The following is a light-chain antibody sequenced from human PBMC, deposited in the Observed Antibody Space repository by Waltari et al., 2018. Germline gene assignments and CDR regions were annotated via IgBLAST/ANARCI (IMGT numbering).Light chain of an antibody. J-gene: IGLJ2*01. CDR3: QAWDSSTAVV. V-gene: IGLV3-1*01. CDR2: QDT. Sequence: SYELTQPPSVSVSPGQTASITCSGDKLGDKYAYWYQQKPGQSPVLVIYQDTKQPSGIPERFSGSNSGNTATLTISGTQALDEADYYCQAWDSSTAVVFGGGTKLTVL. CDR1: KLGDKY.